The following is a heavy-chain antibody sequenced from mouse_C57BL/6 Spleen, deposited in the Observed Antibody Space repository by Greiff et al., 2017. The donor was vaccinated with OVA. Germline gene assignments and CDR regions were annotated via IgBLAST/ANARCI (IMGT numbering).Heavy chain of an antibody. CDR1: GYTFTSYW. CDR2: IDPNSGGT. J-gene: IGHJ4*01. CDR3: ARDDYDAGNAMDY. D-gene: IGHD2-4*01. V-gene: IGHV1-72*01. Sequence: VQLQQPGAELVKPGASVKLSCKASGYTFTSYWMHWVKQRPGQGLEWIGRIDPNSGGTKYNEKFKSKATLTVDKPSSTAYMQLSSLTSEDSAVDYCARDDYDAGNAMDYWGQGTSVTVSS.